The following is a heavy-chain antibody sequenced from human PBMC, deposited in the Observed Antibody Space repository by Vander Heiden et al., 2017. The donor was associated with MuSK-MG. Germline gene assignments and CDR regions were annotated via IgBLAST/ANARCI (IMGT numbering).Heavy chain of an antibody. Sequence: EVQLLESGGGLVQPGGSLRLSCAASGFTFSSYAMSWVRQAPGKGLEWVSAISGSGGSTYYADSVKGRFTISRDNSKNTLYLQMNSLRAEDTAVYYCAKDQASGYSSGWLGDYWGQGTLVTVSS. J-gene: IGHJ4*02. D-gene: IGHD6-19*01. V-gene: IGHV3-23*01. CDR3: AKDQASGYSSGWLGDY. CDR2: ISGSGGST. CDR1: GFTFSSYA.